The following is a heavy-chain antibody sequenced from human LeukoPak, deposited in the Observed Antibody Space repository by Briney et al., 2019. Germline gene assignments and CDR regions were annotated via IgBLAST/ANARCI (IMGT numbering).Heavy chain of an antibody. CDR3: ARGHDYYYSGRQSWFDP. V-gene: IGHV4-39*07. D-gene: IGHD3-10*01. CDR1: GGSISSSSYY. J-gene: IGHJ5*02. CDR2: INHSGST. Sequence: PSETLSLTCTVSGGSISSSSYYWSWIRQPPGKGLEWIGEINHSGSTNYNPSLKSRVTISIDTSKNQFSLKLSSVTAADTAVYYCARGHDYYYSGRQSWFDPWGQGTLVTVSS.